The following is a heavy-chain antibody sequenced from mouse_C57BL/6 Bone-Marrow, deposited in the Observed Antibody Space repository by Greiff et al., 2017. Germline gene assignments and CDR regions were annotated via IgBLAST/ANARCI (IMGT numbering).Heavy chain of an antibody. Sequence: EVKLVESGGGLVKPGGSVKLSCAASGYTFSGYAMSWVRQTPGKGLEWIATISDGGGYTYYPENVKGRFTLSRENAKNNLYLQMSHLKSEDTAMYFCARFGEPACFAYWGQGTLLTVSS. CDR2: ISDGGGYT. V-gene: IGHV5-4*03. D-gene: IGHD3-1*01. CDR1: GYTFSGYA. J-gene: IGHJ3*01. CDR3: ARFGEPACFAY.